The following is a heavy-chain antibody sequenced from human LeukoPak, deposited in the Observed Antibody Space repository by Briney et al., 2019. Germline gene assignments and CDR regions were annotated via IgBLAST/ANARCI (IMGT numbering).Heavy chain of an antibody. CDR1: GFTVSGNY. CDR2: TYSGSST. Sequence: GGSLRLYCAASGFTVSGNYMSWVRQAPGKGLKWVSFTYSGSSTYYAESVKGRFTVSRHNSKNTLYLQMNSLRGEDTAVYYCASRYGDYGYGMDVWGQGTTVTVSS. J-gene: IGHJ6*02. CDR3: ASRYGDYGYGMDV. D-gene: IGHD4-17*01. V-gene: IGHV3-53*04.